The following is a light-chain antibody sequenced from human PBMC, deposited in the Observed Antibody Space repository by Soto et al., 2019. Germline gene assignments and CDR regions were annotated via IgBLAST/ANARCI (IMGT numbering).Light chain of an antibody. Sequence: EIVMTQSPATLSVSPGERATLSCRASQSVSSYLTWYQQKPGQAPRLLIYGASTRATGIPGRFSGSGSGTEFTLTISSLQFEDFAVYFCQQYNNWPRTFGQGTKVEIK. CDR1: QSVSSY. V-gene: IGKV3D-15*01. J-gene: IGKJ1*01. CDR2: GAS. CDR3: QQYNNWPRT.